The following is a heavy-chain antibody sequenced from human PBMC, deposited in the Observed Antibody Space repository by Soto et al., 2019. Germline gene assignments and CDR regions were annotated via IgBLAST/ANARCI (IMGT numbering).Heavy chain of an antibody. Sequence: KPSETLSPTCTVSGGSISSYYWSWIRQPPGKGLEWIGYIYYSGSTNYNPSLKSRVTISVDTSKNQFSLKLSSVTAADTAVYYCARGLITGYYLYDAFDIWGQGTMVTVSS. CDR2: IYYSGST. D-gene: IGHD3-9*01. J-gene: IGHJ3*02. CDR1: GGSISSYY. V-gene: IGHV4-59*01. CDR3: ARGLITGYYLYDAFDI.